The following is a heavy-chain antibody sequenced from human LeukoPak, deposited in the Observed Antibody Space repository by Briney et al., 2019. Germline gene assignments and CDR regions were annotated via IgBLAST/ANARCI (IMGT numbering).Heavy chain of an antibody. D-gene: IGHD6-13*01. CDR2: INHNGST. CDR3: ARGGGIAAAGTAPYYFDY. V-gene: IGHV4-34*01. CDR1: GGSFSGYY. J-gene: IGHJ4*02. Sequence: PSETLSLTCAVYGGSFSGYYWSWIRQPPGKGLEWIGEINHNGSTNYNPSLKSRVTISVDTSKNQFSLKLSSVTAADTAVYYCARGGGIAAAGTAPYYFDYWGQGTLVTVSS.